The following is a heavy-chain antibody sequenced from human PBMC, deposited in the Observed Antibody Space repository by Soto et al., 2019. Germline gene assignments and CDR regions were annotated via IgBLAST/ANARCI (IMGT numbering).Heavy chain of an antibody. V-gene: IGHV3-74*01. CDR2: INSDGSST. Sequence: QPVGSLRLSCAASGFTFSSYWMHWARQAPGKGLVWVSRINSDGSSTSYADSVKGRFTISRDNAKNTLYLQMNSLRAEDTAVYYCIPLSYLQYYWGQGTLVTVSS. J-gene: IGHJ4*02. CDR1: GFTFSSYW. D-gene: IGHD2-2*02. CDR3: IPLSYLQYY.